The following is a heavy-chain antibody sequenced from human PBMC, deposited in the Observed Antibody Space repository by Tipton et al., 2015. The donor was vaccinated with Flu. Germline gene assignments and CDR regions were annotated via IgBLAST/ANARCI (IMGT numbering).Heavy chain of an antibody. CDR2: IYPADSDT. CDR1: GYNFAYYW. D-gene: IGHD3-22*01. V-gene: IGHV5-51*01. CDR3: ARRDNSGFYSWYFDL. Sequence: QLVQSGAEMKKPGESLKISCKGSGYNFAYYWIAWVRQMPGKGLELMGVIYPADSDTNYSPPFQGQVTISADKSISTAYLQWSSLKASDTAMYYCARRDNSGFYSWYFDLWGRGTLVTVSS. J-gene: IGHJ2*01.